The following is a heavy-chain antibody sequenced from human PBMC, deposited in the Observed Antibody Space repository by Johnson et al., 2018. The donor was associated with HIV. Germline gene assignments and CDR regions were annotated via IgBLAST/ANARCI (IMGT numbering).Heavy chain of an antibody. CDR3: AKASQQLVFYVAVDI. J-gene: IGHJ3*02. Sequence: VQLVESGGGVVQPGRSLRLSCAASGFTFSSYGMHWVRQAPGKGLEWVANIKHDGSEKYYVDSVKGRFTISRNNAKKSLYLQMSSLRAEDTAVYYCAKASQQLVFYVAVDIWGQGTMVTVSS. CDR1: GFTFSSYG. D-gene: IGHD6-13*01. CDR2: IKHDGSEK. V-gene: IGHV3-7*03.